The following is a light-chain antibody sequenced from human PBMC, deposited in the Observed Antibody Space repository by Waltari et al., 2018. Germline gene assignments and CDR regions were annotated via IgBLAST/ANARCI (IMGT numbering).Light chain of an antibody. J-gene: IGKJ4*01. CDR2: DPS. Sequence: EVVLTQSPVTLSLSAGERASLSSSASESVYKYLDWYHQRPGKPPRLLIYDPSNRAAGVPGRFSGSGYWTDFTLTIYSLEAEDFAVYFCQQGSILPLTFGGGTRVEIK. CDR3: QQGSILPLT. CDR1: ESVYKY. V-gene: IGKV3-11*01.